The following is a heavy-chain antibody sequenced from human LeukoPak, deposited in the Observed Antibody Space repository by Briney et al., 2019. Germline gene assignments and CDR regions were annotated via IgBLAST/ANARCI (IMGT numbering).Heavy chain of an antibody. V-gene: IGHV3-7*01. D-gene: IGHD6-19*01. Sequence: GGSLRLSCAASGFSFTSYAMSWVRQAPGKGLEWVANIKQDGSETYYVDSVKGRFTISRDNAKNSLSLQMNSLRAEDTAVYYCARQRGSGCLDYWGQGTLVTVSS. CDR3: ARQRGSGCLDY. J-gene: IGHJ4*02. CDR1: GFSFTSYA. CDR2: IKQDGSET.